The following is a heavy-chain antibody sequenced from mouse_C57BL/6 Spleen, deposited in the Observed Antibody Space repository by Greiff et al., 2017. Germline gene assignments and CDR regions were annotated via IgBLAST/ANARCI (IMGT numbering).Heavy chain of an antibody. CDR3: AMSRPITTVVGY. CDR2: INPYNGGT. J-gene: IGHJ2*01. V-gene: IGHV1-19*01. Sequence: VQLQQSGPVLVKPGASVKMSCKASGYTFTDYYMNWVKQSHGKSLEWIGVINPYNGGTSYNQKFKGKATLTVDKSSSTAYMELNSLTSEDSAVYYCAMSRPITTVVGYWGQGTTLTVSS. D-gene: IGHD1-1*01. CDR1: GYTFTDYY.